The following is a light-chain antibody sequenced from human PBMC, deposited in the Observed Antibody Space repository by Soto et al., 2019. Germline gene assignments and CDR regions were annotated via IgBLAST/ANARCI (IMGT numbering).Light chain of an antibody. V-gene: IGKV4-1*01. J-gene: IGKJ5*01. CDR3: QQYGSSPIT. Sequence: DDVMTESPASLSVSLGERATTNCKSSPSVLYSSNNKNYLAWYQQKPGQPPKLLIYWASTRESGVPDRFSGSGSGTDFTLTISRLEPEDFAVYYCQQYGSSPITFGQGTRLEIK. CDR1: PSVLYSSNNKNY. CDR2: WAS.